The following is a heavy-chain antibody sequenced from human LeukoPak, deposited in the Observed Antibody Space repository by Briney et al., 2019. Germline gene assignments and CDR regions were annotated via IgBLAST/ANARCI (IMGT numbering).Heavy chain of an antibody. CDR2: ISGSGGST. J-gene: IGHJ4*02. CDR3: ASRSFGSGWYHFDY. CDR1: GFTFSSYA. Sequence: PGGSLRLSCAASGFTFSSYAMHWVRQAPGKGLEWVSAISGSGGSTYYADSVKGRFTISRDNSKNTLYLQMNSLRAEDTAVYYCASRSFGSGWYHFDYWGQGTLVTVSS. D-gene: IGHD6-19*01. V-gene: IGHV3-23*01.